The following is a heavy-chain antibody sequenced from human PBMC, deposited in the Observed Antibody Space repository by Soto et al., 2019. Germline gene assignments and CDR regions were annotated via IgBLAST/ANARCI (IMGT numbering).Heavy chain of an antibody. V-gene: IGHV4-59*04. CDR3: ARLLRHNYYGMDV. D-gene: IGHD2-15*01. CDR1: GGSISSSY. Sequence: SETLSLTCTVSGGSISSSYWSWIRQPPGKGLEWIGYIYDSGSTYYNPSLKSRVTISVDTSKNQFSLKLSSVTAADTAVYYCARLLRHNYYGMDVWGQGTTVTVSS. CDR2: IYDSGST. J-gene: IGHJ6*02.